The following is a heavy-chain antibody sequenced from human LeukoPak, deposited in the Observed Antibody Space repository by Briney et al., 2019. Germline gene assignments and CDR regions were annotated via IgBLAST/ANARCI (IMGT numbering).Heavy chain of an antibody. J-gene: IGHJ4*02. Sequence: SETLSLTCAVSGGSVTSTNWWTWVRQPPGKGLEWIGYIFYSGTTNYNPSLKSRVTISVDTSKNQFSLKVNSVTAADTAIYYCARDGAYVDYWGQGILVTVSS. V-gene: IGHV4-4*02. CDR3: ARDGAYVDY. CDR1: GGSVTSTNW. CDR2: IFYSGTT.